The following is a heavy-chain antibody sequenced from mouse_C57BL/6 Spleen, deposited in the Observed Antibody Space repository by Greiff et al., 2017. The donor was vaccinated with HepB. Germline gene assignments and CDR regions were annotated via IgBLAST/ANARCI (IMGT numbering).Heavy chain of an antibody. CDR3: ARWDYYGSSRYYFDY. V-gene: IGHV14-2*01. D-gene: IGHD1-1*01. CDR1: GFNIKDYY. Sequence: EVKLMESGAELVKPGASVKLSCTASGFNIKDYYMHWVKQRTEQGLEWIGRIDPEDGETKYAPKFQGKATITADTSSNTAYLQLSSLTSEDTAVYYCARWDYYGSSRYYFDYWGQGTTLTVSS. CDR2: IDPEDGET. J-gene: IGHJ2*01.